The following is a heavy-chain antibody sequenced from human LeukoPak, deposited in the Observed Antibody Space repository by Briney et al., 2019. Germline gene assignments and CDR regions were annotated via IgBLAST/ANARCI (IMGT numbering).Heavy chain of an antibody. D-gene: IGHD3-22*01. Sequence: GGSLRLSCAASGFTFSSYWMHWVRQAPGKGLVWVSRINSDGSSTSYADSVKGRFTISRDNAKNTLYLQMNSLRSEDTAVYYCATTKWGSGYSHWGQGTLVTVSS. CDR1: GFTFSSYW. J-gene: IGHJ4*02. V-gene: IGHV3-74*01. CDR3: ATTKWGSGYSH. CDR2: INSDGSST.